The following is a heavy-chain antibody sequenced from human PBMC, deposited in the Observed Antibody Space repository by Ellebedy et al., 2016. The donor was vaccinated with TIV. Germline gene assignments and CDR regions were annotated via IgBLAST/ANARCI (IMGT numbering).Heavy chain of an antibody. CDR3: TRDLEIAAAGTYDAFDI. D-gene: IGHD6-13*01. CDR1: GFTFGDYA. J-gene: IGHJ3*02. V-gene: IGHV3-49*03. CDR2: IRSKAYGGTT. Sequence: GGSLRLXXTASGFTFGDYAMSWFRQAPGKGLEWVGFIRSKAYGGTTEYAASVKGRFTISRDDSKSIAYLQMNSLKTEDTAVYYCTRDLEIAAAGTYDAFDIWGQGTMVTVSS.